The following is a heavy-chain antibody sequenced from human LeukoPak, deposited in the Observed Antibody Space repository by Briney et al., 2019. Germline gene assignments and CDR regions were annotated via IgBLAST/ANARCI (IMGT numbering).Heavy chain of an antibody. CDR3: ARQTTSGHLDY. CDR1: GGSLSGYY. Sequence: SETLSLTCSVYGGSLSGYYWSWIRQTPGKGLELIGEINHSGSTTYYPSFKSRVTISVDTSKNQFSLKLSSVTAADRALYYCARQTTSGHLDYWGQGTLVTVSS. V-gene: IGHV4-34*01. CDR2: INHSGST. J-gene: IGHJ4*02. D-gene: IGHD1-1*01.